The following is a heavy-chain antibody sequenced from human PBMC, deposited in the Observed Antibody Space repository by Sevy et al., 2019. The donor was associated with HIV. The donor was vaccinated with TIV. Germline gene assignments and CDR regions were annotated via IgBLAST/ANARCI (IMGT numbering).Heavy chain of an antibody. D-gene: IGHD6-13*01. V-gene: IGHV3-7*01. Sequence: GGCLRLSCVASGFTLNSYWMSWVRQAPGKGLEWVANIKQDGSVRYYVDSVKGRFTISRDNARNLVYLQMSSLRVEDTAVYYCVRTIAADGSFWGQGTLVHVSS. CDR3: VRTIAADGSF. J-gene: IGHJ4*02. CDR2: IKQDGSVR. CDR1: GFTLNSYW.